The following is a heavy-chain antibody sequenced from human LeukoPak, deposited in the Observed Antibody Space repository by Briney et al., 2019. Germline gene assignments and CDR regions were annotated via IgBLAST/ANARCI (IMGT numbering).Heavy chain of an antibody. CDR3: ARGKRGYSYGLFDY. CDR1: GFTFSSYS. Sequence: GGSLRLSCAASGFTFSSYSMNWVRQAPGKGLEWVSYISSSSSTIYYADSVKGRFTISRDNAKNSLYLQMNSLRAEDTAVYYCARGKRGYSYGLFDYWGQGTLVTVSS. CDR2: ISSSSSTI. V-gene: IGHV3-48*04. D-gene: IGHD5-18*01. J-gene: IGHJ4*02.